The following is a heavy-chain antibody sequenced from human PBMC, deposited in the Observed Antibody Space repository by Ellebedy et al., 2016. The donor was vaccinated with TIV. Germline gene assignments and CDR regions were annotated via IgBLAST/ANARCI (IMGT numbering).Heavy chain of an antibody. CDR3: ARDGGYSNSWLDY. J-gene: IGHJ4*02. CDR1: GGTFSNYA. V-gene: IGHV1-69*13. Sequence: AASVKVSCKASGGTFSNYAITWVRQAPGQGLEWMGGIIPIFGTANYAQRFQGRVTITVDESTSTAYMELSSLRSEDTAVYYCARDGGYSNSWLDYWGQGTLVTVSS. D-gene: IGHD6-13*01. CDR2: IIPIFGTA.